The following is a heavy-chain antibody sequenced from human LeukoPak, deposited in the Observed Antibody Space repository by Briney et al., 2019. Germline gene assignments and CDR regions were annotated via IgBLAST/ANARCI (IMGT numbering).Heavy chain of an antibody. Sequence: GGSLRLSCAASGFSLSNSAMGWVRQAPGKGLEWVSLIIASSGSTIYADSVKGRFTISRDNSKNTLYLQMNSLRAEDTAVYYCVKGGYDYIEIAYFDYWGQGALVTVSS. D-gene: IGHD5-12*01. J-gene: IGHJ4*02. V-gene: IGHV3-23*01. CDR2: IIASSGST. CDR1: GFSLSNSA. CDR3: VKGGYDYIEIAYFDY.